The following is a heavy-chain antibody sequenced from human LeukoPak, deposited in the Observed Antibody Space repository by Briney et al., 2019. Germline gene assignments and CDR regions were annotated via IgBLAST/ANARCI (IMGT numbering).Heavy chain of an antibody. CDR3: ASVSITMVWGVMDWFDP. V-gene: IGHV3-48*03. Sequence: GGSLRLSCAASGFTFSSYEMNWVRQAPGKGLEWVSYISSSGSTIYYADSVKGRFTISRDNAKNSLYLQMNSLRAEDTAVYYCASVSITMVWGVMDWFDPWGQGTLVTVSS. CDR2: ISSSGSTI. D-gene: IGHD3-10*01. CDR1: GFTFSSYE. J-gene: IGHJ5*02.